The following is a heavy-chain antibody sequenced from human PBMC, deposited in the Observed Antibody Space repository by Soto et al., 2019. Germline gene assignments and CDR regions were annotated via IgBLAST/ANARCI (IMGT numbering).Heavy chain of an antibody. D-gene: IGHD3-16*01. V-gene: IGHV2-5*02. J-gene: IGHJ4*02. CDR2: IYWDDDK. CDR3: VQGRGPFEF. Sequence: QITLKESGPTLVKPTQTLTLTCTFSGFSLSTSGVGVGWIRQSPGKALEWLALIYWDDDKRYSPSLKSRLTIAKDTSKNPLVLTMTNRDPVDTATYYCVQGRGPFEFWGQGTLVTVSS. CDR1: GFSLSTSGVG.